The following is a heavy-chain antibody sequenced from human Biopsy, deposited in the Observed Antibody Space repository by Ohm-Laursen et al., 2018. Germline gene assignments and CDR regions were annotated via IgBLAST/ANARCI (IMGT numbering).Heavy chain of an antibody. CDR1: GFTFCDYY. J-gene: IGHJ5*02. V-gene: IGHV3-11*04. CDR3: ARGRTHLLPDHDWFDP. D-gene: IGHD1-14*01. Sequence: SLRLSCAASGFTFCDYYMSWIRQAPGKGLEWVPSISRSVSHILYAETLKGRFTSSRDNAKNSVYLQMNSLRVEDTGVYYCARGRTHLLPDHDWFDPWGQGTLVTVSS. CDR2: ISRSVSHI.